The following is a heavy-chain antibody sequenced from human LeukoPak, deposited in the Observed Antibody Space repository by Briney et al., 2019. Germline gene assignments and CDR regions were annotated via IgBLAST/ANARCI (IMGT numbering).Heavy chain of an antibody. CDR2: IRYDGSNK. D-gene: IGHD3-10*02. CDR3: AILSVPGDYFDY. V-gene: IGHV3-30*02. Sequence: SCKASGYTFTGYYMHWVRQAPGKGLEWVTFIRYDGSNKFYADSVKGRFTISRDNSKNTLYLQMNNLRVEDTAVYYCAILSVPGDYFDYWGQGTLVTVSS. J-gene: IGHJ4*02. CDR1: GYTFTGYY.